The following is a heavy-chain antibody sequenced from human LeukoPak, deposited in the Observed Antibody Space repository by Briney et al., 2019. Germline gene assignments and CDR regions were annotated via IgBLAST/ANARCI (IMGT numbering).Heavy chain of an antibody. CDR3: ARGDSSGYYTDY. D-gene: IGHD3-22*01. CDR2: IYHSGST. V-gene: IGHV4-30-2*01. CDR1: GGSISSGGYS. J-gene: IGHJ4*02. Sequence: PSETLSLTCAVSGGSISSGGYSWRWIRQPPGKGLEWIGYIYHSGSTYYNPSLKSRVTISVDRSKNQFSLKLSSVTAADTAVYYCARGDSSGYYTDYWGQGTLVTVSS.